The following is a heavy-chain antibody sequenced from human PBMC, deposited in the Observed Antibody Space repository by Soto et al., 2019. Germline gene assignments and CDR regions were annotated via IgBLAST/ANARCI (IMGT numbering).Heavy chain of an antibody. V-gene: IGHV3-33*01. CDR2: IWYDGSRT. Sequence: QVQLVESGGGVVQPGRSLTVSCAASGFTFSNYYMHWVRQAPDKGLEWVAVIWYDGSRTYYADSVKGRFTISRDDSKKTLCMEIYRLRVDDTAVYYCVRVDIFRDITAPWGQGTRVTVSS. CDR1: GFTFSNYY. D-gene: IGHD3-10*01. CDR3: VRVDIFRDITAP. J-gene: IGHJ5*02.